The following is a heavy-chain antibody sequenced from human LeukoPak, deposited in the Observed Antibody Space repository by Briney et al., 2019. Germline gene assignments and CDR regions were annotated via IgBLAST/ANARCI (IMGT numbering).Heavy chain of an antibody. CDR2: ISAYNGNT. D-gene: IGHD3-10*01. CDR3: ARDHDMVRGVIIRYNWFDP. V-gene: IGHV1-18*04. Sequence: ASVKVSCKASGYTCTSYGISWVRQAPGQGLEWMGWISAYNGNTNYAQKLQGRVTMTTDTSTSTAYMELRSLRSDDTAVYYCARDHDMVRGVIIRYNWFDPWGQGTLVTVSS. CDR1: GYTCTSYG. J-gene: IGHJ5*02.